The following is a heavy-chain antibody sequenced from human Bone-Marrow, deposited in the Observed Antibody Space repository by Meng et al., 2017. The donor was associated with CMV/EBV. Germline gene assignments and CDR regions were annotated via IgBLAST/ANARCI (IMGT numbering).Heavy chain of an antibody. CDR3: ATYGGRPLPWGYGACDI. J-gene: IGHJ3*02. CDR1: GYTFTSYD. D-gene: IGHD4-23*01. V-gene: IGHV1-8*01. CDR2: MNPNSGNT. Sequence: ASVKVSCKASGYTFTSYDINWVRQATGQGLEWMGWMNPNSGNTGYAQKFQGRVTMTRNTSISTAYMELSSLRSEDTAVYYCATYGGRPLPWGYGACDIWGQGKMVNVPS.